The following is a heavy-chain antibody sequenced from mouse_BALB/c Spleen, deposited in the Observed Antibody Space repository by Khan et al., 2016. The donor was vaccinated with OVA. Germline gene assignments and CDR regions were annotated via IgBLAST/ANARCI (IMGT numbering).Heavy chain of an antibody. J-gene: IGHJ4*01. CDR2: ISSGSSTI. V-gene: IGHV5-17*02. CDR3: LTGSYAMDY. Sequence: DVQLVESGGGLVQPGGSRKLSCAASGFTFSSFGMHWVRQAPEKGLEWVAYISSGSSTIYYADTVKGRFTISSDHPKNTLFLQMTSLRSEDTAMYYCLTGSYAMDYWGQGTSVTVSS. D-gene: IGHD4-1*01. CDR1: GFTFSSFG.